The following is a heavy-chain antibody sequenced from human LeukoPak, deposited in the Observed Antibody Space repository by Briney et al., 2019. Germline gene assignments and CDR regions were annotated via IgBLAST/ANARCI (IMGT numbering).Heavy chain of an antibody. CDR1: GFTVSSNY. Sequence: PGGSLRLSCAASGFTVSSNYMSWVRQAPGKGLEWVSVIYSGGSTYYADSVKGRFTISRDNSKNTLYLQMNSLRAEDTAVYYCARDYKCQPNKYYYYYYMDVWGKGTTVTVSS. CDR2: IYSGGST. CDR3: ARDYKCQPNKYYYYYYMDV. D-gene: IGHD2-2*01. V-gene: IGHV3-53*01. J-gene: IGHJ6*03.